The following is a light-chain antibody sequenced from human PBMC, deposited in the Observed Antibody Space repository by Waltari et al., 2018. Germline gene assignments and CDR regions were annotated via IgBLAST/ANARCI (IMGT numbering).Light chain of an antibody. CDR3: QQYYSTPT. V-gene: IGKV4-1*01. J-gene: IGKJ4*01. Sequence: DIVMTQSPDSLAVSLGERATINCQSSQSVLYSSNNKNYLAWYQQKPGHPPKLLIYWASTRESGVPDRFSGSGSGTDFTLTISSLQAEDVAVYYCQQYYSTPTFGGGTKVEIK. CDR2: WAS. CDR1: QSVLYSSNNKNY.